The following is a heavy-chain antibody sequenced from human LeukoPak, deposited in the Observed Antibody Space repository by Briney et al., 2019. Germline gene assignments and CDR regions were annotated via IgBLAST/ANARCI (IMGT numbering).Heavy chain of an antibody. V-gene: IGHV1-69*13. CDR3: ARARLGELLPLDY. CDR1: GGTFSSYA. Sequence: SVKVSCKASGGTFSSYAISWVRQAPGQGLEWMGGIIPIFGTANYAQKFQGRVTITADESTSTAYMELSSLRSEDTAVYYCARARLGELLPLDYWGQGTLVTVSS. J-gene: IGHJ4*02. D-gene: IGHD3-16*01. CDR2: IIPIFGTA.